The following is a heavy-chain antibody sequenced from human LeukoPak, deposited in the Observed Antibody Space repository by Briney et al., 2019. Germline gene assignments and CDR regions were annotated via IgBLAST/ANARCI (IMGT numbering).Heavy chain of an antibody. D-gene: IGHD6-13*01. V-gene: IGHV1-18*01. J-gene: IGHJ5*02. CDR3: ARVRGNSWPGASLNWFDP. CDR2: ISAYNGNT. CDR1: GYTFTSYG. Sequence: GASVKVSCKASGYTFTSYGISWVRQAPGQGLEWMGWISAYNGNTNYAQKLQGRVTMTTDTSTSTAYMELRSLRSDDTAVYYCARVRGNSWPGASLNWFDPWGQGTLVTVSS.